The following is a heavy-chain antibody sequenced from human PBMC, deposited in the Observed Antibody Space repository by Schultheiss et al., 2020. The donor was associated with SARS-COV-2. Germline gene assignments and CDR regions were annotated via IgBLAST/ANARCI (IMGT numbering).Heavy chain of an antibody. Sequence: SETLSLTCTISGGSISGYYWSWIRQPPGKGLEWIGYIYSSGSTNYNPSLKSRVTISVDTSKNQFSLKLSSVTAADTAVYYCARAGNDYGDFEGHYYGMDVWGQGITVTVSS. CDR2: IYSSGST. V-gene: IGHV4-59*01. CDR3: ARAGNDYGDFEGHYYGMDV. J-gene: IGHJ6*02. CDR1: GGSISGYY. D-gene: IGHD4-17*01.